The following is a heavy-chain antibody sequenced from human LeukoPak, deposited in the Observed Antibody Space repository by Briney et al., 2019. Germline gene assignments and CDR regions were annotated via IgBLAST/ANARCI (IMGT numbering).Heavy chain of an antibody. D-gene: IGHD3-10*01. J-gene: IGHJ4*02. CDR1: GGSISSYY. V-gene: IGHV4-59*01. CDR3: ASSGSYYVGYYFDY. CDR2: IYYSGST. Sequence: PSETLSLTCTVSGGSISSYYWNWLRQPPGKGLEWIGYIYYSGSTNYNPSLKSRVTISVDTSKNQFSLKLSSVTAADTAVYYCASSGSYYVGYYFDYWGQGTLVTVSS.